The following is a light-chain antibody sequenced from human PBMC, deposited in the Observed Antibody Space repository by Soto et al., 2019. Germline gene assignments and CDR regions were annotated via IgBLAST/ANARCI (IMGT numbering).Light chain of an antibody. CDR3: QQYNSYSYT. J-gene: IGKJ2*01. CDR2: KAS. Sequence: DIQMTQSPSTLSASVGDRVTITCRASQSISSWLAWYQQKPGKAPKLLIYKASSLESGVPSRFRGSGSGTEFTLTISSLQPDDFATYYCQQYNSYSYTLGQGTKLEIK. CDR1: QSISSW. V-gene: IGKV1-5*03.